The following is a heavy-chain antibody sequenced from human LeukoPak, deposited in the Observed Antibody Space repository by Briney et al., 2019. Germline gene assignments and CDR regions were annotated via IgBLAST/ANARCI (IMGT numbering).Heavy chain of an antibody. CDR3: AIDPNWGTHS. CDR2: ISNGGDST. D-gene: IGHD7-27*01. CDR1: GFTFSHYA. V-gene: IGHV3-23*01. J-gene: IGHJ4*02. Sequence: GGSLRLSCAASGFTFSHYAMSWVRQAPGKGLEWVSGISNGGDSTYYADSVKGRFTISRDNSKNALYLQMNSLRVEDTAVYYCAIDPNWGTHSWGQGVLVTVSS.